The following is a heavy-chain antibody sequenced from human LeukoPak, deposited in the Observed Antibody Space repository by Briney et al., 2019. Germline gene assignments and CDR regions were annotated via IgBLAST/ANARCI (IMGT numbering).Heavy chain of an antibody. V-gene: IGHV3-48*01. J-gene: IGHJ6*03. CDR3: ARDAIMDV. CDR1: GFTFSTYS. CDR2: ISSNGTTR. Sequence: GGSLRLSCAASGFTFSTYSMNWVRQAPGKGLEWVSYISSNGTTRYYADSVKGRFTISRDNAKNSLYPQMNSLRAEDTAVYYCARDAIMDVWGKGTTVTVSS. D-gene: IGHD2-2*01.